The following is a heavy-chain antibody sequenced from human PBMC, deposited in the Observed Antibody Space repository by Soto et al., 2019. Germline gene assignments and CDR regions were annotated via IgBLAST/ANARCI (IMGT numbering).Heavy chain of an antibody. Sequence: GGSLRLSCAASGFTVSSNYMSWVRQAPGKGLEWVSVIYSGGSTYYADSVKGRFTISRDNSKNTLYLQMNSLRAEDTAVYYCAREVSWVNAAGKTHHFDHWAQGTLGTVSS. CDR3: AREVSWVNAAGKTHHFDH. CDR1: GFTVSSNY. D-gene: IGHD6-13*01. V-gene: IGHV3-53*01. CDR2: IYSGGST. J-gene: IGHJ4*02.